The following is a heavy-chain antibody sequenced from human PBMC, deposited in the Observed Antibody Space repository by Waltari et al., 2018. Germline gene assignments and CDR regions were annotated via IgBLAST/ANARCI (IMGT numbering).Heavy chain of an antibody. Sequence: QFRLRESAPGWVSPSGTLPLRAPSLVTFPGIALCTCTRQAPGKGLEWIAYLRNSGGTKCTPSLQSRVTLSAVTSKKQFSLRLTSVTAADTAVYYCARLPTKYYDSLGWGFFDQWGQGILVTVSS. V-gene: IGHV4-59*08. J-gene: IGHJ4*02. CDR1: VTFPGIAL. CDR2: LRNSGGT. D-gene: IGHD3-22*01. CDR3: ARLPTKYYDSLGWGFFDQ.